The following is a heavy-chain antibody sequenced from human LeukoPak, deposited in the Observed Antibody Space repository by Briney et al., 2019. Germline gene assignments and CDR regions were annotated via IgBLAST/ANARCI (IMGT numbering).Heavy chain of an antibody. CDR1: GFTVSSDY. V-gene: IGHV3-66*01. D-gene: IGHD5-24*01. CDR3: GRVGDGYNDNY. J-gene: IGHJ4*02. CDR2: ISSGGST. Sequence: GGSLRLSCAASGFTVSSDYMGWVRQAPEKGLEWISLISSGGSTYYADSLKGRFTISRDNSKNTLYLQMNSLRAEDTAVYYCGRVGDGYNDNYWGQGTLVTVSS.